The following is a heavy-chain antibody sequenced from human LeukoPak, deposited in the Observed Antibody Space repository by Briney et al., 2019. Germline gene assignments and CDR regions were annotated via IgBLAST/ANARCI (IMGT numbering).Heavy chain of an antibody. CDR3: ATSRGGPWGAFDI. V-gene: IGHV4-59*08. CDR1: GDSVGSYY. Sequence: SETLSLTCTVSGDSVGSYYWSWIRQPPGQGLEWIGSMYYSGTTNYNPYLKSRVTISVATSKNQFSLRLSSVTAADTAIYYCATSRGGPWGAFDIWGQGTRVTVSS. D-gene: IGHD2-15*01. CDR2: MYYSGTT. J-gene: IGHJ3*02.